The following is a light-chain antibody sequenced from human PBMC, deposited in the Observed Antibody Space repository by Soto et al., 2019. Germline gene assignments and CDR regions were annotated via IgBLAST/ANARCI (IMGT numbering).Light chain of an antibody. Sequence: QSVLPQPPSASGTPGPRVTLSCSGGSSNIGDNTVNWYQQLPGTAPKLLIYSNNQRPSGVPDRFSGSKSGTSASLAISGLQYEDEADYYCAAWDDSLFWVFGGGTKLTVL. V-gene: IGLV1-44*01. CDR1: SSNIGDNT. CDR3: AAWDDSLFWV. CDR2: SNN. J-gene: IGLJ3*02.